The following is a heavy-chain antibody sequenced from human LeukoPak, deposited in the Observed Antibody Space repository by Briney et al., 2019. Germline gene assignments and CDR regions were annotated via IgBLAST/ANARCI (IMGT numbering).Heavy chain of an antibody. CDR2: IRSKAYGGTT. V-gene: IGHV3-49*04. D-gene: IGHD3-22*01. CDR1: GFTFGDYA. Sequence: PGGSLRLSCTASGFTFGDYAMSWVRQAPGKGLEWVGFIRSKAYGGTTEYAASVKGRFTISRDDSKSIAYLQMNSLKTEDTAVYYCTRGSYDSSGYYFDYWGQGTLVTVSS. J-gene: IGHJ4*02. CDR3: TRGSYDSSGYYFDY.